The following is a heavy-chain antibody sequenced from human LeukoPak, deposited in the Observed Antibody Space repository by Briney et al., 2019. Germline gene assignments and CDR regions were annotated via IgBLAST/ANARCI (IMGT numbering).Heavy chain of an antibody. D-gene: IGHD2-2*01. CDR3: ARICSSTDCLIPD. CDR2: INSDGSST. CDR1: GFTFSSYW. Sequence: GGSLRLSCAASGFTFSSYWMHWVRQAPGKGLVWVSRINSDGSSTSYADSVKGRFTISRDNAKNTVYLQINSLRDEDTAVYYCARICSSTDCLIPDWGQETLVTVSS. J-gene: IGHJ4*02. V-gene: IGHV3-74*01.